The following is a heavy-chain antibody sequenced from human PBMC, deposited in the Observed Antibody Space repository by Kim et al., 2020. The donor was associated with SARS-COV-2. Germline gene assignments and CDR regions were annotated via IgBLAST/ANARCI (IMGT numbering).Heavy chain of an antibody. CDR2: INHSGST. CDR1: GGSFSGYY. D-gene: IGHD2-21*01. Sequence: SETLSLTCAVYGGSFSGYYWSWIRQPPGKGLEWIGEINHSGSTNYNPSLKSRVTISVDTSKNQFSLKLSSVTAADTAVYYCARVYDVLWGSFDYWGQGTLVTVSS. CDR3: ARVYDVLWGSFDY. V-gene: IGHV4-34*01. J-gene: IGHJ4*02.